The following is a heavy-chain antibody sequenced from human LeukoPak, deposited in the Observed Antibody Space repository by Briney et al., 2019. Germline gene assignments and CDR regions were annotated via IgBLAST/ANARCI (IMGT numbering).Heavy chain of an antibody. Sequence: SETLSLTCTVSGGSISSYYWSWIRQPPGKGLEWIGYIYYSGSTNYNPSLKSRVTISVDTSKNQFSLKLSSVTAADTAVYYCARVVNPPRIFFDIWGQGTMVTVSS. CDR2: IYYSGST. CDR1: GGSISSYY. J-gene: IGHJ3*02. CDR3: ARVVNPPRIFFDI. V-gene: IGHV4-59*01. D-gene: IGHD4-23*01.